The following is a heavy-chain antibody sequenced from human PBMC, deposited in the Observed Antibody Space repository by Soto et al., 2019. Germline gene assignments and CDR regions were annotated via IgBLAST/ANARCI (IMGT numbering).Heavy chain of an antibody. V-gene: IGHV1-46*01. CDR1: GYTFTSYY. CDR2: INPSGGST. J-gene: IGHJ5*02. CDR3: ARDGRVVPADTRLNWFDP. D-gene: IGHD2-2*01. Sequence: AASVKVSCKASGYTFTSYYMHWVRQAPGQGLEWMGIINPSGGSTSYAQKFQGRVTMTRDTSTSTVYMELSSLRSEDTAVYYCARDGRVVPADTRLNWFDPWGQGTLVTVSS.